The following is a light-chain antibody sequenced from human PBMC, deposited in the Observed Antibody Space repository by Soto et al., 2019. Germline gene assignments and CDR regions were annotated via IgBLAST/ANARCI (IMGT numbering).Light chain of an antibody. J-gene: IGLJ1*01. CDR3: CSYAGSYHFV. Sequence: QSVLSHPLSARWSPGQLVTISCTGTSSDVGGYNYVSWYQHHPGKAPKLMIYDVSKRPSGVPDRFSGSKSGNTASLTISGLQAEDEADYYCCSYAGSYHFVFGTGTKVTVL. CDR1: SSDVGGYNY. V-gene: IGLV2-11*01. CDR2: DVS.